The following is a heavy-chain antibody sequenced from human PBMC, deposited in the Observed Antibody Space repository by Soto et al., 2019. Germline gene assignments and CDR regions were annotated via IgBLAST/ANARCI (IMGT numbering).Heavy chain of an antibody. Sequence: GGYLRLSCAASGFTFSSYAMSWVRQAPGKGLEWVSAISGSGGSTYYADSVKGRFTISRDNSKNTLYLQMNSLRAEDTAVYYCAKDLGGSPLLHLGELYPRPEIDYWGQGTLVTVSS. J-gene: IGHJ4*02. CDR2: ISGSGGST. D-gene: IGHD3-16*01. V-gene: IGHV3-23*01. CDR3: AKDLGGSPLLHLGELYPRPEIDY. CDR1: GFTFSSYA.